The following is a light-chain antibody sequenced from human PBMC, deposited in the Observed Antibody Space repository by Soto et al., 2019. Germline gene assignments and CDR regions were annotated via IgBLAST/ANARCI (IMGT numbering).Light chain of an antibody. V-gene: IGKV1-5*01. Sequence: DIQMTQSPSTLSASVGDRVTITCRASQSISTWLAWYQQKPGKAPKLLIYDASSLQSGVPSRFSGHGSGTYFTLTISRLQPDDFATYYCQQYNSYTTFGQGTKLEIK. CDR2: DAS. J-gene: IGKJ2*01. CDR1: QSISTW. CDR3: QQYNSYTT.